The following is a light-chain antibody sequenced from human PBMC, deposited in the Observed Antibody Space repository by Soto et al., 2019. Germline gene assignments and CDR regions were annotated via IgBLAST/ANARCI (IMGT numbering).Light chain of an antibody. Sequence: EIVLTQSPATLSLSPGEGATLSCRASQSVGRYLVWYQQKPGQAPRLLIYDASKRATGIPARFSGSESGTDFPLTISSLEPEDFALYYCQQRSSWPRTFGRGTKVEIK. CDR3: QQRSSWPRT. J-gene: IGKJ1*01. CDR2: DAS. V-gene: IGKV3-11*01. CDR1: QSVGRY.